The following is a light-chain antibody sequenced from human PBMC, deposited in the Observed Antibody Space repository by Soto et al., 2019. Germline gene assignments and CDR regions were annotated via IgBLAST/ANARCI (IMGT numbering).Light chain of an antibody. CDR3: QQYNNWPPWT. CDR1: QSVSSN. CDR2: GAS. Sequence: EIVMTQSPATLSVSPGERATLSCRASQSVSSNLAWYQQKPGQAPRLLIYGASTRATGIPARFSGSGSGTESTLPISSLQSEDLAVYYCQQYNNWPPWTFGQGTKVEIK. V-gene: IGKV3-15*01. J-gene: IGKJ1*01.